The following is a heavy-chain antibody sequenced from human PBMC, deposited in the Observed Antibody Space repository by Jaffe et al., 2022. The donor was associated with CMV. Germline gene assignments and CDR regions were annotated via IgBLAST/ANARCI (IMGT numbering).Heavy chain of an antibody. Sequence: EVQLVESGGGLVKPGGSLRLSCAASGFTFSSYSMNWVRQAPGKGLEWVSSISSSSSYIYYADSVKGRFTISRDNAKNSLYLQMNSLRAEDTAVYYCARAGYFWSGYQAFDYWGQGTLVTVSS. D-gene: IGHD3-3*01. CDR2: ISSSSSYI. CDR3: ARAGYFWSGYQAFDY. V-gene: IGHV3-21*01. J-gene: IGHJ4*02. CDR1: GFTFSSYS.